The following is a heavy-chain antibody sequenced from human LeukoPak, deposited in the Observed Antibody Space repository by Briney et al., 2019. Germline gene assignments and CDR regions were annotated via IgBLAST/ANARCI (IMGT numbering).Heavy chain of an antibody. Sequence: GGSLRLSCVASGFTFSKYWMSWVPQAPGKGLEWVANIKHDGSEKYYVDSVKGRFTISRDNAKNSLDLQMNSLRVEGTAVYYCVTTQTFDYWGQGTLVTVSS. V-gene: IGHV3-7*02. CDR1: GFTFSKYW. J-gene: IGHJ4*02. CDR2: IKHDGSEK. CDR3: VTTQTFDY.